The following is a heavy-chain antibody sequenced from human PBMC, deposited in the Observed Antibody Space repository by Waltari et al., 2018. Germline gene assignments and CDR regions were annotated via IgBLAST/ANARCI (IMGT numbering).Heavy chain of an antibody. CDR1: GYTFSTSG. V-gene: IGHV1-18*01. J-gene: IGHJ4*02. CDR3: ARVFDSSQYYYGSDY. D-gene: IGHD3-22*01. Sequence: QVQLVQSGTAVKKPGASVKVSCKASGYTFSTSGVSWVRQAPGQGLEWVGWIAAYNGNTHSAPKLQGRVTMTTDTSTTTAYLELRSLTSDDTAVYYCARVFDSSQYYYGSDYWGQGTLVTVSS. CDR2: IAAYNGNT.